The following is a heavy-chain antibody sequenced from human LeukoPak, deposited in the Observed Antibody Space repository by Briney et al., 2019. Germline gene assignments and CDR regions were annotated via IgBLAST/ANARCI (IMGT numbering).Heavy chain of an antibody. Sequence: SETLSLTCTVSGGSISSSSYYWGWIRQPPGKGLEWIGSIYYSGSTYYNPSLKSRVTISVDTSKNQFSLKLSSVTAADTAVYYCARGDGYNYSRYYYYYMDVWGKGTTVTVSS. V-gene: IGHV4-39*07. D-gene: IGHD5-24*01. J-gene: IGHJ6*03. CDR3: ARGDGYNYSRYYYYYMDV. CDR1: GGSISSSSYY. CDR2: IYYSGST.